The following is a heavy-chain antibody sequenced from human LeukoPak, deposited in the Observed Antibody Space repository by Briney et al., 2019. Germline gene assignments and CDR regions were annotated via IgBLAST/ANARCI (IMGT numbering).Heavy chain of an antibody. CDR3: AKAQTNVWSGYYLNY. D-gene: IGHD3-3*01. V-gene: IGHV3-23*01. Sequence: GGSLRLSCAASGFTFSSYAMSWVRQAPGKGLEWVSAISGSGGSTYYADSVKGRFTISRDNSKNTLYLQMSSLRAEDTAVYYCAKAQTNVWSGYYLNYWGQGTLVTVSS. CDR2: ISGSGGST. CDR1: GFTFSSYA. J-gene: IGHJ4*02.